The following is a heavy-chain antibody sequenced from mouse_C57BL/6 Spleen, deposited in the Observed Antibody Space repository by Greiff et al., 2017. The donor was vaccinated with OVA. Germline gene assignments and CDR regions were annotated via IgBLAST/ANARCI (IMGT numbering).Heavy chain of an antibody. CDR3: ASGEYYYGAY. CDR2: IYPGSGST. Sequence: QVHVKQPGAELVKPGASVKMSCKASGYTFTSYWITWVKQRPGQGLEWIGDIYPGSGSTNYNEKFKSKATLTVDTSSSTAYMQLSSLTSEDSAVYYCASGEYYYGAYWGQGTLVTVSA. CDR1: GYTFTSYW. J-gene: IGHJ3*01. V-gene: IGHV1-55*01. D-gene: IGHD1-1*01.